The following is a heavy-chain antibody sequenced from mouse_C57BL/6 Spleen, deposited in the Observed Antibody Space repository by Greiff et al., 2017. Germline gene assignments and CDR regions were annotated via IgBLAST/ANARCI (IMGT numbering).Heavy chain of an antibody. CDR2: IDPSDSYT. CDR3: ARGREFDY. V-gene: IGHV1-50*01. Sequence: QVQLQQSGAELVKPGASVKLSCKASGYTFTSYWMQWVKQRPGQGLEWIGEIDPSDSYTNYNQKFKGKATLTVDTSSSTAYMQLSSLTSEDSAVYYCARGREFDYWGQGTTLTVS. CDR1: GYTFTSYW. J-gene: IGHJ2*01.